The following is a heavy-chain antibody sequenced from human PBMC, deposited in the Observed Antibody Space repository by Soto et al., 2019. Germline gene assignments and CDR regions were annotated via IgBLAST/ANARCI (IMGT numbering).Heavy chain of an antibody. CDR2: IYYSGST. V-gene: IGHV4-31*03. CDR3: ARDAHQTTVVTWGQAYDAFDI. Sequence: SETLSLTCTVSGGSISSGGYYWSWIRQHPGKGLEWIGYIYYSGSTYYNPSLKSRVTISVDTSKNQFSLKLSSVTAADTAVYYCARDAHQTTVVTWGQAYDAFDIWGQGTMVTV. J-gene: IGHJ3*02. D-gene: IGHD4-17*01. CDR1: GGSISSGGYY.